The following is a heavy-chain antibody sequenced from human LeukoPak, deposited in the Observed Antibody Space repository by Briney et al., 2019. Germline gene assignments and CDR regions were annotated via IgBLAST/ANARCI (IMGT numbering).Heavy chain of an antibody. V-gene: IGHV3-30-3*01. CDR2: ISYNGSNR. D-gene: IGHD3-3*01. J-gene: IGHJ4*02. CDR1: GFTFSSYA. Sequence: GGSLRLSCAASGFTFSSYAMHWVRQAPGKGLEWVAVISYNGSNRYYADSVKGRFTISRDNSKNTLYLQMNSLRAEDTAVYYCAKGGYYDFWSGYPTEYYFDYWGQGTLVTVSS. CDR3: AKGGYYDFWSGYPTEYYFDY.